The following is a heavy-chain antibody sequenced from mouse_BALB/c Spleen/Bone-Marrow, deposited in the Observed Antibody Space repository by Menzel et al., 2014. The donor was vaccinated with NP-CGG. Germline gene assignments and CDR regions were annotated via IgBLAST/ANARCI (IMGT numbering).Heavy chain of an antibody. CDR1: GFTFXSYT. J-gene: IGHJ3*01. CDR2: ISSGGSYT. V-gene: IGHV5-6-4*01. Sequence: EVQGVESGGGLVKPGGSLKLSCAASGFTFXSYTMSWVRQTPEKRLEWVATISSGGSYTYYPDSVKGRFTISRDNAKNTLYLQMSSLKSEDTAMYYCTRIYYDYAWFAYWGQGTLVTVSA. D-gene: IGHD2-4*01. CDR3: TRIYYDYAWFAY.